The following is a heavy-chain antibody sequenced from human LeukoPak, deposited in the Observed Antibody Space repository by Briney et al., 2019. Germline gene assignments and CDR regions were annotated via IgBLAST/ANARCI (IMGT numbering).Heavy chain of an antibody. V-gene: IGHV3-11*04. CDR2: ISSSGSTI. J-gene: IGHJ6*03. D-gene: IGHD3-3*01. CDR3: ARDYKSGYYGYYYYYYMGV. CDR1: GFTFSDYY. Sequence: GGSLRLSCAASGFTFSDYYMSWIRQAPGKGLEWVSYISSSGSTIYYADSVKGRFTISRDNAKNSLYLQMNSLRAEDTAVYYCARDYKSGYYGYYYYYYMGVWGKGTTVTVSS.